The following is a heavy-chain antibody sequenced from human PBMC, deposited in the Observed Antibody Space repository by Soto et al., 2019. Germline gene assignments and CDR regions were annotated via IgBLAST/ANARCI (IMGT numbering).Heavy chain of an antibody. Sequence: PSVKVSCKASGGTFSCYAISWVRQAPGQGLEWMGGIIPIFGTANYAQKFQGRVTITADESTSTAYMELSSLRSEDTAVYYCASTVTTVVTYYYGMDVWGQGTTVTVSS. CDR1: GGTFSCYA. J-gene: IGHJ6*02. CDR3: ASTVTTVVTYYYGMDV. CDR2: IIPIFGTA. D-gene: IGHD4-17*01. V-gene: IGHV1-69*13.